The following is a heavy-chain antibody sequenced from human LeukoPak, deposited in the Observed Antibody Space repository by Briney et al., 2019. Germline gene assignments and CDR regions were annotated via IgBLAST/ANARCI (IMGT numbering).Heavy chain of an antibody. V-gene: IGHV3-48*02. CDR2: ISSSSSTI. Sequence: GGSLRLSCAASGFTFSSYSMNWVRQAPGKGLEWVSCISSSSSTIYYADSVKGRSTISRDNAKNSLFLHMNSLRDEDTAVYYCARESAFDIWGQGTMVTVSS. J-gene: IGHJ3*02. CDR1: GFTFSSYS. CDR3: ARESAFDI.